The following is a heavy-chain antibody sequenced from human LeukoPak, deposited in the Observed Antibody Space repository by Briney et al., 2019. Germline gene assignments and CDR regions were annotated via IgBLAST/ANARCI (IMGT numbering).Heavy chain of an antibody. J-gene: IGHJ6*04. CDR1: GFTFSSYD. V-gene: IGHV3-13*05. Sequence: GGSLRLSCAASGFTFSSYDMHWVRQATGKGLEWVSAIGTAGDPYYPGSVKCRFTISRENAKNSLYLQMNSLRAGDTAVYYCARGDSRGSITMVRGVIINSVGMDVWGKGTTVTVSS. CDR3: ARGDSRGSITMVRGVIINSVGMDV. D-gene: IGHD3-10*01. CDR2: IGTAGDP.